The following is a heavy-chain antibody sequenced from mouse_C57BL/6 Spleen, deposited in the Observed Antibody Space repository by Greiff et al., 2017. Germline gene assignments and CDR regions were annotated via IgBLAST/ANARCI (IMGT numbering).Heavy chain of an antibody. D-gene: IGHD2-1*01. V-gene: IGHV1-18*01. CDR1: GYTFTDYN. CDR3: ARSDGNYEDYAMDY. Sequence: EVQLQQSGPELVKPGASVKIPCKASGYTFTDYNMDWVKQSHGKSLEWIGDINPNNGGTIYNQKFKGKATLTVDKSASTAYMDLRSLTSEDTAVYYCARSDGNYEDYAMDYWGQGTSVTVSS. CDR2: INPNNGGT. J-gene: IGHJ4*01.